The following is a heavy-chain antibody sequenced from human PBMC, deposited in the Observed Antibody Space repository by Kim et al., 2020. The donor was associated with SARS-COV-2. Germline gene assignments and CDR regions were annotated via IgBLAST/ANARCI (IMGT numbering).Heavy chain of an antibody. CDR1: GGSISSYY. D-gene: IGHD6-13*01. Sequence: SETLSLTCTVSGGSISSYYWSWIRQPPGKGLEWIGYIYYSGSTNYNPSLKSRVTISVDTSKNQFSLKLSSVTAADTAVYYCARGIAAAALNWGQGTLVTVSS. CDR2: IYYSGST. J-gene: IGHJ4*02. V-gene: IGHV4-59*01. CDR3: ARGIAAAALN.